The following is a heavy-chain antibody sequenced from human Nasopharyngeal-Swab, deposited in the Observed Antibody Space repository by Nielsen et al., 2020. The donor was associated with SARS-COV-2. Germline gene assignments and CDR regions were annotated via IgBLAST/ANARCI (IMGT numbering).Heavy chain of an antibody. CDR1: GYSFTSYW. Sequence: GGSLRLSCKGSGYSFTSYWIGWVRQMPGKGLEWMGIIYPGDTDTRYSPSFQGQVTISADKSISTAYLQWISLKASDTAMYYCARRETYDPNYYGMDVWGQGTTVTVSS. CDR2: IYPGDTDT. CDR3: ARRETYDPNYYGMDV. D-gene: IGHD3-3*01. J-gene: IGHJ6*02. V-gene: IGHV5-51*01.